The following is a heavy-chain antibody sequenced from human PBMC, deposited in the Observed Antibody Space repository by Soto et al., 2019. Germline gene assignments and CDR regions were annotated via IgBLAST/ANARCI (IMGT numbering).Heavy chain of an antibody. CDR3: AKDSGYYYYGMDV. J-gene: IGHJ6*02. Sequence: GGSLRLWCAASGFTFGSSAMSWVRQVPGKGLEWVAGISDDGSCYSYADSVKGRFTISRDNSKNTLYLQMNSLRAEDTGVYYCAKDSGYYYYGMDVWGQGTTVNVSS. CDR2: ISDDGSCY. D-gene: IGHD6-25*01. V-gene: IGHV3-23*01. CDR1: GFTFGSSA.